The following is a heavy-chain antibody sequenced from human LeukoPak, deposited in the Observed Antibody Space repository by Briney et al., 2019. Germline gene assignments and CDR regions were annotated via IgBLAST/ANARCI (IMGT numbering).Heavy chain of an antibody. J-gene: IGHJ5*02. CDR1: GLTFSSYW. V-gene: IGHV3-7*03. CDR2: IKQDGSEK. Sequence: PGGSLRPSCAASGLTFSSYWMSWVRQAPGKGLEWVANIKQDGSEKYYVDSVKGRFTISRDNAKKSLYLEMNNLRAEDTAVYYCATDGAGFDTWGQGVLVTVSS. CDR3: ATDGAGFDT.